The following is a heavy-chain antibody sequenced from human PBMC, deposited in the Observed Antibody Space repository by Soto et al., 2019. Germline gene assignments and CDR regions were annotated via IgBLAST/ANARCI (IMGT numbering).Heavy chain of an antibody. V-gene: IGHV4-59*01. CDR2: IHYSGST. Sequence: QVQLQESGPGLVKPSETLSLTCTVSGGSISSYYWSWIRQPPGKGLEWIGYIHYSGSTNYNPSLKSRVTISVDTSKNQFSLKLNSVTAADTAVYYCARPHGGSSGWDNGFDPWGQGTLVTVSS. CDR1: GGSISSYY. J-gene: IGHJ5*02. CDR3: ARPHGGSSGWDNGFDP. D-gene: IGHD6-25*01.